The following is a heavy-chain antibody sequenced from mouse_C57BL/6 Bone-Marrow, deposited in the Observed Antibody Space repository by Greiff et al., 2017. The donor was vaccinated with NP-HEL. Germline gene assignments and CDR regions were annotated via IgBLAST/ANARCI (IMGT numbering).Heavy chain of an antibody. V-gene: IGHV2-9-1*01. D-gene: IGHD2-4*01. CDR1: GFSLTSYA. J-gene: IGHJ3*01. CDR2: IWTGGGT. Sequence: VMLVESGPGLVAPSQSLSITCTVSGFSLTSYAISWVRQPPGKGLEWLGVIWTGGGTNYNSALKSRLSISKDNSKSQVFLKMNSLQTDDTARYYCARVYYDYDGEWFAYWGQGTLVTVSA. CDR3: ARVYYDYDGEWFAY.